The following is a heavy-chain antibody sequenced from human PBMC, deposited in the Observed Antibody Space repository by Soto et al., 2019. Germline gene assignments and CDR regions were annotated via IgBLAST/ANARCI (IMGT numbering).Heavy chain of an antibody. CDR2: AHHSGRT. CDR3: ARSEATALDY. J-gene: IGHJ4*02. CDR1: GDSMTSSNW. Sequence: QVQLLESGPGLLKPSGTLSLTCTVSGDSMTSSNWWNWVRQPPGKGLEWIGDAHHSGRTNYNPSLRSRVTISVDKSQNHFSLQLTSVTAADTAVYYCARSEATALDYWGQGTLVTVSS. V-gene: IGHV4-4*02.